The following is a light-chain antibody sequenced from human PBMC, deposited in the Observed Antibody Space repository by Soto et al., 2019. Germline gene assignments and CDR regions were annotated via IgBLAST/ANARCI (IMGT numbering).Light chain of an antibody. CDR1: SSNIGAGYD. CDR2: GNN. V-gene: IGLV1-40*01. J-gene: IGLJ2*01. Sequence: QSVLTQPPSVSGAPGQRVSISCTGSSSNIGAGYDVYWYQQLPGTAPKLLIYGNNNRPSGVPDRFSGSKSGTSASLAITGLQAEDEADYYCQSYDSSTVVVFGGGTKLTVL. CDR3: QSYDSSTVVV.